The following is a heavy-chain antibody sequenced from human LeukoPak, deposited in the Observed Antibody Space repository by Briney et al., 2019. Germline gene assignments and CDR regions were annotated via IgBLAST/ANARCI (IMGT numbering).Heavy chain of an antibody. D-gene: IGHD3-10*01. V-gene: IGHV3-53*01. CDR3: AKVPIYGSGSYLGMDV. J-gene: IGHJ6*02. CDR1: GFTVSSNY. CDR2: IYSGGST. Sequence: GGSLRLSCAASGFTVSSNYMSWVRQAPGKGLEWVSVIYSGGSTYYADSVKGRFTISRDNSKNTLYLQMNSLRAEDTAVYYCAKVPIYGSGSYLGMDVWGQGTTVTVSS.